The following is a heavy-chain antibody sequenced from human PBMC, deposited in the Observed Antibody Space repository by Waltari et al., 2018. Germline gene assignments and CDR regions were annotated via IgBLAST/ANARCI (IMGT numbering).Heavy chain of an antibody. CDR1: GGSISSSSYY. V-gene: IGHV4-39*01. Sequence: QVQLQESGPGLVKPSETLSLTCTVSGGSISSSSYYWGWIRQPPGKGLEWIGSIYYSGSTYYNPSLKSRVTISVDTSKNQFSLKLSSVTAADTAVYYCASMSSPGAVAGTRGGYWGQGTLVTVSS. CDR2: IYYSGST. D-gene: IGHD6-19*01. CDR3: ASMSSPGAVAGTRGGY. J-gene: IGHJ4*02.